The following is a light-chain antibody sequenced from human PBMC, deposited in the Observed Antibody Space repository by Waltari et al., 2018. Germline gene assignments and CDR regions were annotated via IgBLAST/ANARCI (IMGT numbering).Light chain of an antibody. J-gene: IGKJ1*01. V-gene: IGKV3-20*01. Sequence: ETVWTQSPGTLSLSPGEGATPACRASQSVGRSLVWYQQKPGRAPRLLIYGASIRATGIPDRFTGSGSGTDFSLTISRLEPEDSAVYYCQMYVRLPVTFGQGTKVEI. CDR3: QMYVRLPVT. CDR1: QSVGRS. CDR2: GAS.